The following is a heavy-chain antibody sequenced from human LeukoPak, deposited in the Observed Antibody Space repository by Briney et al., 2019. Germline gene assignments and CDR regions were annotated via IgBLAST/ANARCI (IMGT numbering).Heavy chain of an antibody. J-gene: IGHJ5*02. Sequence: GGSLRLSCAASGFTFSSYAMSWVRQAPGKGLEWVSAISGSGGSTYYADSVKGRFTISRDNSKNTLYLQMNSLRAEDTAVYYCAKDSDSSSWYAPRTWFDPWGQGTLVTVSS. D-gene: IGHD6-13*01. V-gene: IGHV3-23*01. CDR1: GFTFSSYA. CDR3: AKDSDSSSWYAPRTWFDP. CDR2: ISGSGGST.